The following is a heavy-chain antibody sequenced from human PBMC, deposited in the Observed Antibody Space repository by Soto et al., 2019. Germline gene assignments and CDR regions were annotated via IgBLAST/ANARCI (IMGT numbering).Heavy chain of an antibody. D-gene: IGHD5-18*01. CDR3: AKAGYSYGYPWFDP. J-gene: IGHJ5*02. CDR2: ISGSGGST. V-gene: IGHV3-23*01. Sequence: EVQLLESGGGLVQPGGSLRLSCAASGFTFSSYAMSWVRQAPGKGLKWVSAISGSGGSTYYADSVKGRFTISRDNSKNTLYLPMNSLRAEDTAVYYCAKAGYSYGYPWFDPWGQGTLVTVSS. CDR1: GFTFSSYA.